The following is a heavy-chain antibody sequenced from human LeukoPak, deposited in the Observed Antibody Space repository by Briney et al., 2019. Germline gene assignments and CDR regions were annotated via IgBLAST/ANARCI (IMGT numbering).Heavy chain of an antibody. D-gene: IGHD6-13*01. CDR1: GFTFSRYW. CDR2: IDNDEKIT. Sequence: PGGSLRLSCAASGFTFSRYWMHWVRQAPGKGLVWVSLIDNDEKITTYADSVKGRFTISRDNAKNTLYLQMNSLRADDTAVYYCARDTIAAPGDFDYWGQGTLVTVSS. J-gene: IGHJ4*02. CDR3: ARDTIAAPGDFDY. V-gene: IGHV3-74*01.